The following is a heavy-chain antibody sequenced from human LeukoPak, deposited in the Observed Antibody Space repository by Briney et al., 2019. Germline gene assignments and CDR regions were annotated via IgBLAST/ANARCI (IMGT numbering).Heavy chain of an antibody. Sequence: SETLSLTCTVSSGSISTYYWSWIRQVPGKGLEWIGYSSYSGSSNYNPSLKRRVTISVDTSKTQFSLYLNSVTAADTAVYYCARSDTHHIHSSSWHFDYWGQGTLVTVSS. CDR1: SGSISTYY. CDR3: ARSDTHHIHSSSWHFDY. D-gene: IGHD6-13*01. V-gene: IGHV4-59*01. CDR2: SSYSGSS. J-gene: IGHJ4*02.